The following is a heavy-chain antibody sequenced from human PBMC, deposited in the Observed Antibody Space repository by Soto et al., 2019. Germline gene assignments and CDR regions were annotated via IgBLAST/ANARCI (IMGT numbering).Heavy chain of an antibody. Sequence: QVKLVQSGTEVKKPGASIKVSCKASGYSFATSGMTWVRQAPGQGLEWMGWINGYNGNTNYDQNLQDRVTMTTNTTTNTAYLEVTNLRSDDTAVYYCARAGQYYDASGYADWGQGTLVTVSS. V-gene: IGHV1-18*01. CDR1: GYSFATSG. D-gene: IGHD3-22*01. J-gene: IGHJ4*02. CDR2: INGYNGNT. CDR3: ARAGQYYDASGYAD.